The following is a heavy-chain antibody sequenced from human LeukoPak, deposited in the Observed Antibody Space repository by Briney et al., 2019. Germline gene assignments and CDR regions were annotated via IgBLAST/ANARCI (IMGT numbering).Heavy chain of an antibody. D-gene: IGHD3-16*02. J-gene: IGHJ4*02. V-gene: IGHV3-15*07. CDR2: IKSKTDGGTT. CDR1: GFTFSNAR. CDR3: TAEPYDYVWGSYRSDY. Sequence: SGGSLRLSCAASGFTFSNARMNWVRQAPGKGLEWVGRIKSKTDGGTTDYAAPVKGRFTISRDDSKNTLYLQMNSLKTEDTAVYYCTAEPYDYVWGSYRSDYWGQGTLVTVSS.